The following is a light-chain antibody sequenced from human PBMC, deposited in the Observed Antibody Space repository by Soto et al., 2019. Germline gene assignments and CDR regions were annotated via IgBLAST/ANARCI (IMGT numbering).Light chain of an antibody. CDR2: YAS. J-gene: IGKJ3*01. CDR3: QHYSNWPPT. V-gene: IGKV3-15*01. Sequence: EMVMTQSPAILSVSPGERVTLSCRASESVHRNLAWYQQKPGQGPSLLIYYASTRVTGVPDRFSGSGSGTEFTLTISSLHSEDFGVYFCQHYSNWPPTFGPGTKVEIK. CDR1: ESVHRN.